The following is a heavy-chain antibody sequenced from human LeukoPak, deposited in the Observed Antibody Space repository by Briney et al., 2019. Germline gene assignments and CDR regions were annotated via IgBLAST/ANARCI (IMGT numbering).Heavy chain of an antibody. D-gene: IGHD3-10*01. Sequence: PGRSLRLSCAASGFSINIYGLHWVRQAPGKQPEWVAAISHDGNNEFYADSVKGRFTISRGSSKNTVCLEMGGLRAEDTAVYYCARDHYKYFDYWGQGTLVTVSS. CDR3: ARDHYKYFDY. CDR2: ISHDGNNE. V-gene: IGHV3-30-3*01. CDR1: GFSINIYG. J-gene: IGHJ4*02.